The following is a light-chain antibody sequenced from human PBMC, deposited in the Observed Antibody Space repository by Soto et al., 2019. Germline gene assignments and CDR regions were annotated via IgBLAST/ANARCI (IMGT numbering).Light chain of an antibody. CDR2: AAS. Sequence: EIVLTQSPGTLSLSPGERATLSCRASQSASSSYLAWYQQKPGQAPRLLIYAASSRATGIPDRFSGSGSGTGFTLTISRLEPEDFAVYYCQQYDTSPWTFGQGTKVDIK. V-gene: IGKV3-20*01. CDR3: QQYDTSPWT. J-gene: IGKJ1*01. CDR1: QSASSSY.